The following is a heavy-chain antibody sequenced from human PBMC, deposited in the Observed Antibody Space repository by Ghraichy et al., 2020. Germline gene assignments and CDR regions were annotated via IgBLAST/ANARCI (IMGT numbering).Heavy chain of an antibody. Sequence: GGSLRLSCAASGFTVSSNYMSWVRQAPGKGLEWVSVIYSGGSTYYADSVKGRFTISRDNSKNTLYLQMNSLRAEDTAVYYCASSYCTGGVCYEGWGYWGQGTLVTVSS. D-gene: IGHD2-8*02. V-gene: IGHV3-53*01. CDR3: ASSYCTGGVCYEGWGY. CDR1: GFTVSSNY. CDR2: IYSGGST. J-gene: IGHJ4*02.